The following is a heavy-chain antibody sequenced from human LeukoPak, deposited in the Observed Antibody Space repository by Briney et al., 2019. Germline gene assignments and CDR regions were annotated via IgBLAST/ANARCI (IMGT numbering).Heavy chain of an antibody. V-gene: IGHV3-48*04. CDR3: ARDLPLNYHYSSDYYPLFDY. Sequence: GSLSLSCAASGFTFISHSMNWVRQAPGKGLEGVSYISSSSSSIYYADSVKGRFTISRDNAKNSLYLHMNSLRAEDTAVYYCARDLPLNYHYSSDYYPLFDYWGQGTLVTVSS. J-gene: IGHJ4*02. CDR1: GFTFISHS. CDR2: ISSSSSSI. D-gene: IGHD3-22*01.